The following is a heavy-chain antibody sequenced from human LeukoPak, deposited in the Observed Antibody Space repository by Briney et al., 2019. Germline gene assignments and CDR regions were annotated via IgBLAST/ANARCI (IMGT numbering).Heavy chain of an antibody. CDR2: IKQDGSEK. V-gene: IGHV3-7*01. CDR3: ATLDTDMASLGDY. Sequence: GGSLRLSCAASGFSFSNYWMSWVRQAPGKGLEWVANIKQDGSEKYYVESVKGRFTISRDNAKNSLFLQMNSLRAEDTAVYYCATLDTDMASLGDYWGQGTLVSVS. J-gene: IGHJ4*02. CDR1: GFSFSNYW. D-gene: IGHD5-18*01.